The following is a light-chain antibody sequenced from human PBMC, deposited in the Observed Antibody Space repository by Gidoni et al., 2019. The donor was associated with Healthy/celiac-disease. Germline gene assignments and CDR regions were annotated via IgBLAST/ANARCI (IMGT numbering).Light chain of an antibody. J-gene: IGKJ3*01. CDR2: GAS. CDR3: QQYGSSPLLFT. Sequence: EIVLTQSPGTLSLSPGERATLSCRASQSVSSSYLAWYQQKPGQAPRLLIYGASSRATGIPDRFSGSGSGTDFTLTISRLEPEDFAVYYGQQYGSSPLLFTFGPGTKVDIK. V-gene: IGKV3-20*01. CDR1: QSVSSSY.